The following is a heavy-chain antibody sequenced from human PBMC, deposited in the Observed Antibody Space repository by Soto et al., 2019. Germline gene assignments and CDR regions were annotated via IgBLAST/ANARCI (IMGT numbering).Heavy chain of an antibody. CDR3: ARDGVDCDHDAFDI. Sequence: QEQLVESGGGVVQSGRSLRLSCAASGFTFSRHGMHWVRQAPGKGLEWLAATWDDGSNKYYADSVRGRFTISRDNSKNTLYLQLNSLRDEGTAVYHCARDGVDCDHDAFDIWGQGTLVIVSS. CDR1: GFTFSRHG. J-gene: IGHJ3*02. D-gene: IGHD2-21*02. CDR2: TWDDGSNK. V-gene: IGHV3-33*01.